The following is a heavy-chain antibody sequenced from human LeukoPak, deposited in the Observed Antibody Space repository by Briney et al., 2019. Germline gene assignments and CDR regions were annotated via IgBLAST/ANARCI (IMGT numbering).Heavy chain of an antibody. D-gene: IGHD6-13*01. Sequence: GESLKISCKSSGYTFASYLIGWVRQMPGKGLEWMGIIYPGDSETRYSPSFQGQVTISADKSISTAYLQWSSLKASDTAMYYCVRTSSTWYGDYWGQGTLVTVSS. J-gene: IGHJ4*02. CDR3: VRTSSTWYGDY. CDR1: GYTFASYL. CDR2: IYPGDSET. V-gene: IGHV5-51*01.